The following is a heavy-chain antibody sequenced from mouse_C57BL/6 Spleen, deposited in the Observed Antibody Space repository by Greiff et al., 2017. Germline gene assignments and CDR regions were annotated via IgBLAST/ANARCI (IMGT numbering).Heavy chain of an antibody. CDR2: IHPNSGST. CDR1: GYTFTSYW. Sequence: QVQLQQPGAELVKPGASVKLSCKASGYTFTSYWMHWVKQRPGQGLVWIGMIHPNSGSTNYNEKFKSKATLTVDKSSSTAYMQLSSLTSEDSAVYYCARVVDYEGYFDYWGQGTTLTVSS. J-gene: IGHJ2*01. D-gene: IGHD2-4*01. V-gene: IGHV1-64*01. CDR3: ARVVDYEGYFDY.